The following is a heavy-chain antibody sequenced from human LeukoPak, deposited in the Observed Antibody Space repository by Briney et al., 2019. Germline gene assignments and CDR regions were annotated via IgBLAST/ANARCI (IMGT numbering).Heavy chain of an antibody. D-gene: IGHD6-19*01. V-gene: IGHV3-33*06. J-gene: IGHJ6*02. CDR1: GFTFSSYG. CDR3: AKEQRYSSGWYGVYYGMDV. Sequence: PGGSLRLSCAASGFTFSSYGMHWVRQAPGKGLEWVAVIWYDGSNKYYADSVKGRFTISRDNSKNTLYLQMNSLRAEDTAVYYCAKEQRYSSGWYGVYYGMDVWGQGTTVTVSS. CDR2: IWYDGSNK.